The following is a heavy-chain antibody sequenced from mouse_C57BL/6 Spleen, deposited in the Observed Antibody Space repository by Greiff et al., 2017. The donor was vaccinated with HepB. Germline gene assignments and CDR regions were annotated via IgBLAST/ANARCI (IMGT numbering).Heavy chain of an antibody. V-gene: IGHV7-1*01. CDR1: GFTFSDFY. CDR2: SRNKANDYTT. CDR3: ARVNYGAMDY. Sequence: EVQVVESGGGLVQSGRSLRLSCATSGFTFSDFYMEWVRQAPGKGLEWIAASRNKANDYTTEYSASVKGRFIVSRDTSQSILYLQMNALRAEDTAIYYCARVNYGAMDYWGQGTSVTVSS. D-gene: IGHD1-1*01. J-gene: IGHJ4*01.